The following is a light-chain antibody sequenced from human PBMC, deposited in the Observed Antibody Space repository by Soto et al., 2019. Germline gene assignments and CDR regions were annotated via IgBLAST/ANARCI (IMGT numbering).Light chain of an antibody. J-gene: IGLJ1*01. CDR3: CSYAGSSTYG. V-gene: IGLV2-23*01. CDR1: SSDVGGFNF. CDR2: EGS. Sequence: QSALTQPVSVSGSPGQSITISCTGTSSDVGGFNFVSWYQQHPGKAPKLMIYEGSERPSGVSDRFSVSKSGNTASLTISGLQAADEADYYSCSYAGSSTYGFGTGTKLTVL.